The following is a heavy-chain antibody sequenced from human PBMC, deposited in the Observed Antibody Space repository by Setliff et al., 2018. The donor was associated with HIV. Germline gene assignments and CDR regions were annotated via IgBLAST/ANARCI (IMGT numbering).Heavy chain of an antibody. CDR2: ISSSGSYI. Sequence: LRLSCAVSGFTYITSTMNWVRQAPGKGLEWVASISSSGSYIHYADSVRGRFTISRDNAQNSLHLEMNSLRVEDTAVYYCVRSFQGGCFDSWGQGTQVTVSS. CDR3: VRSFQGGCFDS. J-gene: IGHJ4*03. V-gene: IGHV3-21*04. CDR1: GFTYITST.